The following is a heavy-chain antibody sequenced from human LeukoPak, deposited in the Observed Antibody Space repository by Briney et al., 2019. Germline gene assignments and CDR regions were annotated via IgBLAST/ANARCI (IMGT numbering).Heavy chain of an antibody. V-gene: IGHV3-21*01. CDR3: ARDQDSGSYSGFDY. CDR2: ISSSSSYI. D-gene: IGHD1-26*01. CDR1: GFTFSSYS. Sequence: PGGSLRLSCAASGFTFSSYSMNWIRQAPGKGLEWVSSISSSSSYIYYADSVKGRFTISRDNAKSSLYLQMNSLRAEDTAVYYCARDQDSGSYSGFDYWGQGTLVTVSS. J-gene: IGHJ4*02.